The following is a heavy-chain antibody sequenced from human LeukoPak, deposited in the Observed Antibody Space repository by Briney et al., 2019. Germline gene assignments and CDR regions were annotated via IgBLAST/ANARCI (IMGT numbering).Heavy chain of an antibody. D-gene: IGHD3-10*01. CDR1: GYSFTSYW. Sequence: GASLQISCKGSGYSFTSYWIGWVRPLPGKGLEWMGIIYPGDSDTRYSPSFQGQVTISADKSISTAYLQWSSLKASDTAMYYCARATDYYGSGSYHFDYWGQGTLVTVSS. CDR3: ARATDYYGSGSYHFDY. CDR2: IYPGDSDT. V-gene: IGHV5-51*01. J-gene: IGHJ4*02.